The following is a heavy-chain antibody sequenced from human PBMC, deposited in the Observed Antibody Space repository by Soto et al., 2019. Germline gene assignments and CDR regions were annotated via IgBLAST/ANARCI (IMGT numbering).Heavy chain of an antibody. CDR1: GGSFSGYY. V-gene: IGHV4-34*01. Sequence: KPSETLSLTCAVYGGSFSGYYWSWIRQPPGKGLEWIGEINHSGSTNYNPSLKSRVTISVDTSKNQFSLKLSSVTAADTAVYYCARGPYDFWSGYYPHYYYYGMDVWGQGTTVTVSS. CDR2: INHSGST. J-gene: IGHJ6*02. CDR3: ARGPYDFWSGYYPHYYYYGMDV. D-gene: IGHD3-3*01.